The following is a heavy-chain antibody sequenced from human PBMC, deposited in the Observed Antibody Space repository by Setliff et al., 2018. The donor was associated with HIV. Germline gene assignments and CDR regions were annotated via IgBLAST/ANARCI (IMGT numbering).Heavy chain of an antibody. Sequence: ASVKVSCKASGCTFTGYYMHWVRQAPEQGPEWLGRINPKSGGTRYAQKFQGRVSMTRDTVISTAYMELSRLRSDDSAVYYCARLPFITIFGVLNGDDGFDIWGQGTMVTVSS. CDR3: ARLPFITIFGVLNGDDGFDI. CDR1: GCTFTGYY. V-gene: IGHV1-2*06. CDR2: INPKSGGT. J-gene: IGHJ3*02. D-gene: IGHD3-3*01.